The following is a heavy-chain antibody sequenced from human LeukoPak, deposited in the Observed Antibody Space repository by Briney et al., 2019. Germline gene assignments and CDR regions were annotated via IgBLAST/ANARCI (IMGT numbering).Heavy chain of an antibody. CDR3: ARGLGFQGTYYYGSGIHYFDY. V-gene: IGHV4-34*01. J-gene: IGHJ4*02. CDR2: INHSGST. D-gene: IGHD3-10*01. Sequence: SDTLSLTCAVYGGSFSGYYWSWIRQPPGKGLEWIGEINHSGSTNYNPSLKSRVTISVDTSKNQFSLKLSSVTGADTAVYYCARGLGFQGTYYYGSGIHYFDYWGQGTLVTVPS. CDR1: GGSFSGYY.